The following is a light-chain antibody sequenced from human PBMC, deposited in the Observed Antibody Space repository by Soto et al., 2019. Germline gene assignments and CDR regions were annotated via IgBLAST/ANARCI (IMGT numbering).Light chain of an antibody. J-gene: IGKJ1*01. Sequence: EIVLTQSPGTLSLSPGERATLSCRASQSVTSNYVAWYQQTPGQAPRLLIYGASNRATGVPARFSGSVSGTEFTLTIRSLQSEDFAVYYCKQYSSWLWTFGQGTKVDIK. CDR2: GAS. V-gene: IGKV3-15*01. CDR1: QSVTSN. CDR3: KQYSSWLWT.